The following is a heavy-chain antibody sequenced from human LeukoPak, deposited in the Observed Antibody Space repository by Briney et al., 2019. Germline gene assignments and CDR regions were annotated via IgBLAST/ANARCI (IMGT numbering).Heavy chain of an antibody. CDR1: GGTFSSYA. V-gene: IGHV1-18*01. CDR2: ISGYNGDT. CDR3: ARDRYGVRSGSCDY. J-gene: IGHJ4*02. Sequence: ASVKVSCKASGGTFSSYAISWVRQAPGQGLEWMGWISGYNGDTKFAQKFQGRVTMTTDTSTSTAYMELRSLRSDDTALYYCARDRYGVRSGSCDYWGQGTLVTVSS. D-gene: IGHD1-26*01.